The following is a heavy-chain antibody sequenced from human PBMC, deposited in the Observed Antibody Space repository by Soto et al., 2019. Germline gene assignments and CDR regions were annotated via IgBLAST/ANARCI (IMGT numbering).Heavy chain of an antibody. J-gene: IGHJ5*01. CDR3: ATGHRGLTGLPAVITAPGSFDP. CDR2: ISYDGGNE. Sequence: QVRLEESGGGVVQPGRSLRLSCASSGFTFGVYNMQWVRQAPGKGLECVSFISYDGGNEYYADSVKGRFTISRDNSENKLYLQMNSLRPEDSGVYYCATGHRGLTGLPAVITAPGSFDPWGQGAQVSVSS. CDR1: GFTFGVYN. D-gene: IGHD3-22*01. V-gene: IGHV3-30*03.